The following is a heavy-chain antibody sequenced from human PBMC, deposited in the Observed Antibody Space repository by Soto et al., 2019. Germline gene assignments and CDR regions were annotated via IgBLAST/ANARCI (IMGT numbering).Heavy chain of an antibody. V-gene: IGHV1-24*01. J-gene: IGHJ4*02. CDR1: GYTFTGYY. CDR2: FDPEDGET. CDR3: ATALGGWDDYFDY. D-gene: IGHD1-26*01. Sequence: ASVKVSCKASGYTFTGYYMHWVRQAPGQGLEWMGGFDPEDGETIYAQKFQGRVTMTEDTSTDTAYMELSSLRSEDTAVYYCATALGGWDDYFDYWGQGTLVTVSS.